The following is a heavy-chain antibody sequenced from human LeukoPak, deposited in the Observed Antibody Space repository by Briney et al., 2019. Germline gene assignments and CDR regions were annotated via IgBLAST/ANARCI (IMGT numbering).Heavy chain of an antibody. CDR1: GFIFNSYW. Sequence: GGSLRLSCAASGFIFNSYWMSWVRQAPGKGLEWVAVISYDGSNKYYADSVKGRFTISRDNSKSTLYLQMNSLRAEDTAVYYCAKASRDLGYYFDYWGQGTLVTVSS. J-gene: IGHJ4*02. CDR2: ISYDGSNK. D-gene: IGHD3-16*01. CDR3: AKASRDLGYYFDY. V-gene: IGHV3-30*18.